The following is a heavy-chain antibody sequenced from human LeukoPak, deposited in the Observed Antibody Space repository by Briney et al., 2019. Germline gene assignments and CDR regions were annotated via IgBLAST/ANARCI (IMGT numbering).Heavy chain of an antibody. CDR2: INHSGST. CDR3: ARRPTYYYGSGSYYNPCPRAPFDY. J-gene: IGHJ4*02. CDR1: GGSFSGYY. V-gene: IGHV4-34*01. Sequence: SETLSLTCAVYGGSFSGYYWSWIRQPPGKGLKWIVEINHSGSTNYNPSLKSRVTISVDTSKNQFSLKLSSVTAAATAVYYCARRPTYYYGSGSYYNPCPRAPFDYWGQGTLVTVSS. D-gene: IGHD3-10*01.